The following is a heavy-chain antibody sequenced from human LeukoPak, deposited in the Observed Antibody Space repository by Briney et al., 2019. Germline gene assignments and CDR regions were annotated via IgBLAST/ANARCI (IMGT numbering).Heavy chain of an antibody. J-gene: IGHJ4*02. Sequence: ASVKVSCKVSGYTLTELSMHWVRQAPGQGLEWMGIINPSGGSTSYAQKFQGRVTMTRDMSTSTVYMELSSLRSEDTAVYYCARGVDTAMVGLDYWGQGTLVTVSS. CDR1: GYTLTELS. D-gene: IGHD5-18*01. V-gene: IGHV1-46*01. CDR3: ARGVDTAMVGLDY. CDR2: INPSGGST.